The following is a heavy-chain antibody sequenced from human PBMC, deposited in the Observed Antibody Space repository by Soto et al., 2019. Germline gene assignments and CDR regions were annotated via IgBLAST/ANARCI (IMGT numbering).Heavy chain of an antibody. D-gene: IGHD3-16*01. V-gene: IGHV5-51*07. CDR2: INPGESDT. CDR3: ARLIKDDSGSSPYYSAFDV. Sequence: PXEXLKTPYQASGNXCNNYWVGWVHQMPGKGLEYVGIINPGESDTRYSPPLQGQLTISDETSIFTAYMHWSSLKASDSGMYYCARLIKDDSGSSPYYSAFDVWGRGTTGTVSS. CDR1: GNXCNNYW. J-gene: IGHJ6*02.